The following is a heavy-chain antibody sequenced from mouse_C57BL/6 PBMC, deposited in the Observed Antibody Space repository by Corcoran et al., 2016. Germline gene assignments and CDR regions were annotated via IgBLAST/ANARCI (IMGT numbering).Heavy chain of an antibody. CDR1: GYTFTTYG. J-gene: IGHJ2*01. V-gene: IGHV9-3*01. CDR3: AKGYGSSYGY. CDR2: INTYSGVP. Sequence: QIQLVQSGPELKKPGETVKISCKASGYTFTTYGMSWVKQAPGKGLKWMGWINTYSGVPTYADDFKGRFAFSLETSASTAYLQINNLKNDDTATYFCAKGYGSSYGYWGQGTTLTVSS. D-gene: IGHD1-1*01.